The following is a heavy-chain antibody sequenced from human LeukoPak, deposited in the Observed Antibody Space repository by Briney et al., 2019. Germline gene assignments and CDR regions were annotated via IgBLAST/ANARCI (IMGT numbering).Heavy chain of an antibody. CDR1: GFTFSSYA. Sequence: PGGSLRLSCAASGFTFSSYAMSWVRQAPGKGLEWVSAISGSGGSTYYADSVKGRFTISRDNSKNTLYLQMNSLRAEDTAVYYCAKGSFDFWSGYYRYFDYWGQGTLVTVSS. CDR2: ISGSGGST. J-gene: IGHJ4*02. V-gene: IGHV3-23*01. CDR3: AKGSFDFWSGYYRYFDY. D-gene: IGHD3-3*01.